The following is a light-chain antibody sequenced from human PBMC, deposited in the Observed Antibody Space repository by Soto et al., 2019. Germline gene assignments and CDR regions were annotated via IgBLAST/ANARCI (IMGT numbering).Light chain of an antibody. CDR2: KAS. J-gene: IGKJ5*01. CDR3: QQYNSYSPIT. Sequence: DIQMTQSPSTISASVGARVTITCRASQSISSWLAWYQQKPGKAPKLLIYKASSLESGVPSRFSGSGSGTEFTLTISSLQPDDFATYYCQQYNSYSPITFGQGTRLEIK. CDR1: QSISSW. V-gene: IGKV1-5*03.